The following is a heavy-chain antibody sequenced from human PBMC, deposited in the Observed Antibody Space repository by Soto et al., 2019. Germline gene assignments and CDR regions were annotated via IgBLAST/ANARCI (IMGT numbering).Heavy chain of an antibody. CDR1: GGSFSGYY. CDR3: ARGRSGGYCSSTSCYRPYYYGMDV. CDR2: INHSGST. J-gene: IGHJ6*02. D-gene: IGHD2-2*02. V-gene: IGHV4-34*01. Sequence: SETLSLTCAVYGGSFSGYYWSWIRQPPGKGLEWIGEINHSGSTNYNPSLKSRVTISVDTSKNQFSLKLSSVTAADTAVYYCARGRSGGYCSSTSCYRPYYYGMDVWGQGTTVTVS.